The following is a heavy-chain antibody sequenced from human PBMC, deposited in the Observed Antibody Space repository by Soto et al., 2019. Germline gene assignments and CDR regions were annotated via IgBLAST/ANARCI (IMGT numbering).Heavy chain of an antibody. D-gene: IGHD6-19*01. J-gene: IGHJ6*02. Sequence: GGSLRLSCAASGFTFSSYGMHWVRQAPGKGLEWVAVISYDGSNKYYADSVKGRFTISRDNSKNTLYLQMNSLRAEDTAVYYCAKDLSSGRIPYGMDVWGQGTTVTVSS. CDR2: ISYDGSNK. V-gene: IGHV3-30*18. CDR1: GFTFSSYG. CDR3: AKDLSSGRIPYGMDV.